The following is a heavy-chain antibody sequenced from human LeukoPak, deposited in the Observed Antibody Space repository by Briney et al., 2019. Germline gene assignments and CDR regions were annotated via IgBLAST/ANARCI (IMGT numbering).Heavy chain of an antibody. Sequence: SVKVSCKASGGTFSSYAISWVRQAPGQGLEWMGGIIPIFGTANYAQKFQGRGTITTDESTSTAYMGLSSLRSEDTAVYYCARGVGDGYNLFISWGQGTLVTVSS. D-gene: IGHD5-24*01. CDR1: GGTFSSYA. CDR2: IIPIFGTA. J-gene: IGHJ4*02. V-gene: IGHV1-69*05. CDR3: ARGVGDGYNLFIS.